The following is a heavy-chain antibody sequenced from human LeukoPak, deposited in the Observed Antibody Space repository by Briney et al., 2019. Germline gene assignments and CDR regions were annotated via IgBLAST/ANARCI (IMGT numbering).Heavy chain of an antibody. Sequence: PSETLSLTCTVSGGSISSGSYYWSWIRQPAGKGLEWIGRIYTSGSTNYNPSLKSRVTISVDTSKNQFSLKLSSVTAADTSVYYCARARTNSYGNAFDIWGQGTMVTVSS. V-gene: IGHV4-61*02. CDR1: GGSISSGSYY. D-gene: IGHD5-18*01. CDR2: IYTSGST. J-gene: IGHJ3*02. CDR3: ARARTNSYGNAFDI.